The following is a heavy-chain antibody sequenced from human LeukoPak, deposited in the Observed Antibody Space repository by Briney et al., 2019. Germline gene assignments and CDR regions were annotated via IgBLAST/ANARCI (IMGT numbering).Heavy chain of an antibody. V-gene: IGHV3-23*01. CDR2: ISGSGGST. D-gene: IGHD3-22*01. Sequence: GGSLRLSCAASGFTFSSYAMGWVRQAPGKGLEWVSAISGSGGSTYYADSVKGRFTISRDNSKNTLYLQMNGLSAEDTAVYYCAKVHLTYYYDSSGYGFQDYWGQGALVTVSS. CDR3: AKVHLTYYYDSSGYGFQDY. J-gene: IGHJ4*02. CDR1: GFTFSSYA.